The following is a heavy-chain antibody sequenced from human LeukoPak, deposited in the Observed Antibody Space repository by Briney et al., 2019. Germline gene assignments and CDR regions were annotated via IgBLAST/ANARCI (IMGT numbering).Heavy chain of an antibody. J-gene: IGHJ3*02. CDR1: GGTSSSYA. Sequence: ASVKVSCKASGGTSSSYAISWVRQAPGQGLEWMGGIIPIFGTANYAQKFQGRVTITTDESTSTAYMELSSLRSEDTAVYYCASYSGVWSGYYSGSGDAFDIWGQGTMVTVSS. CDR3: ASYSGVWSGYYSGSGDAFDI. D-gene: IGHD3-3*01. V-gene: IGHV1-69*05. CDR2: IIPIFGTA.